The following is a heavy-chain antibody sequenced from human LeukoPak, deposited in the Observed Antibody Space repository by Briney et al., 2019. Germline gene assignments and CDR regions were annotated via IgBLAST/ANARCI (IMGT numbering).Heavy chain of an antibody. CDR1: GYTFTSYG. V-gene: IGHV1-18*04. D-gene: IGHD2-2*01. CDR2: ISVYNGNT. CDR3: ARGDIVVETPPTN. Sequence: ASVTVSCKASGYTFTSYGISWVRQAPGQGLEWMGWISVYNGNTNYAQKLQGRVTMTADTSTSTAYMELRSLRSDDTAVYYCARGDIVVETPPTNWGQGTLVTVSS. J-gene: IGHJ4*02.